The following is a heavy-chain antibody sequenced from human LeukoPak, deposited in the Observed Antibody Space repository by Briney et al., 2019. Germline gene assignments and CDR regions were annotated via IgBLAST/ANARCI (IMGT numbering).Heavy chain of an antibody. V-gene: IGHV1-18*01. Sequence: GASVKVSCKTSGYTFTSYGISWVRQAPGQGLEWMGWISAYNGNTNYAQKLQGRVTMTTDTSTSTAYMELRSLRSDDTAVYYCARDATIFGVVISPTNYYYYYYMDVWGKGTTVTVSS. CDR1: GYTFTSYG. CDR2: ISAYNGNT. CDR3: ARDATIFGVVISPTNYYYYYYMDV. D-gene: IGHD3-3*01. J-gene: IGHJ6*03.